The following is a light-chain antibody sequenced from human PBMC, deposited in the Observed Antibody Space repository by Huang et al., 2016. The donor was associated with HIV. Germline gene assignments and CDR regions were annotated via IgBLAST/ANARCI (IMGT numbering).Light chain of an antibody. Sequence: DVVMTQSPLSLPVNPGEPASISCRSSQSLLHSNGDNSWKWYLQKPVQSPQLLIYLTSNRASGVPDRVNGSGSDTDFTLKINRVEAADVGVYYCMQTLKTPPYTFGQGTKLEIK. V-gene: IGKV2-28*01. CDR2: LTS. J-gene: IGKJ2*01. CDR3: MQTLKTPPYT. CDR1: QSLLHSNGDNS.